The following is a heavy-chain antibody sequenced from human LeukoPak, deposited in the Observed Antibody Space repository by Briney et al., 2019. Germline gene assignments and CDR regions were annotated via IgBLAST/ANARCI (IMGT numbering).Heavy chain of an antibody. V-gene: IGHV1-8*01. CDR1: GYTFTSYD. CDR2: MNPNSGNT. Sequence: ASVKVSCKASGYTFTSYDINWVRQATGQGLEWMGWMNPNSGNTGYAQKFQGRVTMTRNTSISTAYMELSSLRSEDTAVYYCAGAGYGGNCFDYWGQGTLVTVSS. CDR3: AGAGYGGNCFDY. D-gene: IGHD4-23*01. J-gene: IGHJ4*02.